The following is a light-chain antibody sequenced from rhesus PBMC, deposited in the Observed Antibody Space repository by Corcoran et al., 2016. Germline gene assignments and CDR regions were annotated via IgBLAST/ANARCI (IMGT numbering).Light chain of an antibody. V-gene: IGKV1-22*01. CDR2: KGS. CDR1: QSISSW. Sequence: DIQMTQSPSSLSASVGDTVTITCRASQSISSWLAWYQQKPGKAPKLLIYKGSCLQSGVPLRFSGRGSGTNFTLTISSLQSEDFAAYYCQQYSSSPPLTFGGGTKVELK. CDR3: QQYSSSPPLT. J-gene: IGKJ4*01.